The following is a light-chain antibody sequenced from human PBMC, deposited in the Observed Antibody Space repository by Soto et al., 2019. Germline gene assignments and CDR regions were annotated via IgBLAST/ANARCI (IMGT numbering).Light chain of an antibody. Sequence: DIVMTQSPDSLAVSLGERATINCKSSQSVLYSSNNKNYLAWYQQKPGQPPKLLIYWASTRESGVPDRFSGSGSGTDFTLTISSLQAEDVALYYCQQYYSTPPVTFGQGTKVEIK. CDR3: QQYYSTPPVT. CDR2: WAS. CDR1: QSVLYSSNNKNY. V-gene: IGKV4-1*01. J-gene: IGKJ1*01.